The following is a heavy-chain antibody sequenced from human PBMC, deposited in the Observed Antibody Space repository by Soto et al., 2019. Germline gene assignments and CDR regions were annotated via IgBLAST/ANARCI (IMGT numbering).Heavy chain of an antibody. J-gene: IGHJ4*02. CDR1: DGSISSGDYY. Sequence: SETLSLTCTVSDGSISSGDYYWSWIRQPPGKGLEWIGYIYYSGSTYYNPSLKSRVTISVDTSKNQFSLKLSSVTAADTAVYYCARGALEPEYYFDYWGQGTLVTVSS. V-gene: IGHV4-30-4*01. CDR3: ARGALEPEYYFDY. CDR2: IYYSGST. D-gene: IGHD1-1*01.